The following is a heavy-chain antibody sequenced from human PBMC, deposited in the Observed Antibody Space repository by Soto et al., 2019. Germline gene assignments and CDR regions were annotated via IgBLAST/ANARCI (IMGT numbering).Heavy chain of an antibody. CDR1: GFTFSSYA. J-gene: IGHJ4*02. D-gene: IGHD6-19*01. V-gene: IGHV3-23*01. Sequence: LRLSCAASGFTFSSYAMSWVRQAPGKGLEWVSAISGSGGSTYYADSVKGRFTISRDNSKNTLYLQMNSLRAEDTAVYYCAICSGWSPSGYWGQGTLVTVSS. CDR3: AICSGWSPSGY. CDR2: ISGSGGST.